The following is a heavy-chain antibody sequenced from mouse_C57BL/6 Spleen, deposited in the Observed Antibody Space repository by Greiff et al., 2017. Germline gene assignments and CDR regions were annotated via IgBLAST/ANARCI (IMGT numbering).Heavy chain of an antibody. D-gene: IGHD1-1*01. J-gene: IGHJ3*01. CDR3: ARPGGSNPFAY. Sequence: QVQLQQPGAELVKPGASVKMSCKASGYTFTSYWITWVKQRPGQGLEWIGDIYPGSGSTNYNEKFKSKATLTVETSSSTAYMQLSSLTSEDSAVYYCARPGGSNPFAYWGQGTLVTVSA. V-gene: IGHV1-55*01. CDR2: IYPGSGST. CDR1: GYTFTSYW.